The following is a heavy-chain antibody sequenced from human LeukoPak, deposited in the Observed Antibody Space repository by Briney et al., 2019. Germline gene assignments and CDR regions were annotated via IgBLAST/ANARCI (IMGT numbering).Heavy chain of an antibody. CDR3: ARIALYDSSGYHFDS. V-gene: IGHV4-59*01. J-gene: IGHJ4*02. CDR1: GGSISSYY. CDR2: LYYSGST. Sequence: SETLSLTCTVSGGSISSYYWSWIRQPPGKGLEWLGHLYYSGSTNYNPSLKSRLTISVDTSKNQFSLKLSSVTAADTAVYYCARIALYDSSGYHFDSWGQGTLVTVSS. D-gene: IGHD3-22*01.